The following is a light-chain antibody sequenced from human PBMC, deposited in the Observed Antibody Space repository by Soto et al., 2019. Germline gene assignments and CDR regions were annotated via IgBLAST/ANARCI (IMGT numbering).Light chain of an antibody. CDR2: GAS. J-gene: IGKJ1*01. Sequence: EIVLTPFPGTLSLSPGERATLSCRASQSVNSSYLAWYQHKPGQAPRLLIYGASTRATGIPDRFSGSGSGTDFTLTIARLEPGDFAVYYCQQYGHSLWTFGQGTKVDI. CDR1: QSVNSSY. CDR3: QQYGHSLWT. V-gene: IGKV3-20*01.